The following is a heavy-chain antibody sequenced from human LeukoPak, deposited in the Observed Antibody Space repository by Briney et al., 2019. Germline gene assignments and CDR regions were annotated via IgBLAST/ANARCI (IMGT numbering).Heavy chain of an antibody. CDR1: GFTVSSNY. Sequence: GALRLSCAASGFTVSSNYTSWVRQAPGKGLEWVSVIYSGGSTYYADSVKGRFTISRDNSKNTLYLQMNSLRAEDTAVYYCARESLSSFDYWGQGTLVTVSS. CDR3: ARESLSSFDY. J-gene: IGHJ4*02. CDR2: IYSGGST. V-gene: IGHV3-53*01.